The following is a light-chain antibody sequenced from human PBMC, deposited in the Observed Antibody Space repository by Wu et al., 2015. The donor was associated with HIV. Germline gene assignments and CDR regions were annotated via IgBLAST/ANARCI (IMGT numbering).Light chain of an antibody. CDR1: QSISSDS. V-gene: IGKV3-20*01. J-gene: IGKJ1*01. CDR2: GAS. Sequence: EIVLSQSPGTLSLSPGERANLSCRATQSISSDSIAWYQQKPGQAPRLLIHGASTGAAGISDRFTGSGSGTDFALTINRLAPEDFALYYCQQYGHSPPTFGQGTRVEI. CDR3: QQYGHSPPT.